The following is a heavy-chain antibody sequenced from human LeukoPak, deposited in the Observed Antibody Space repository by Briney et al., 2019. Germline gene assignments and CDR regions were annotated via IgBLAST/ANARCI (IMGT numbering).Heavy chain of an antibody. CDR2: IYYSGST. J-gene: IGHJ4*02. Sequence: PSETLSLTCTVSGGSLSSYYWSWIRQPPGKGLEWIGYIYYSGSTNYNPSLKSRVTISVDTSKNQLSLKLSSVAAADTAVYYCARGLFNSGLHPFDYWGQGTLVTVSS. D-gene: IGHD2/OR15-2a*01. V-gene: IGHV4-59*01. CDR3: ARGLFNSGLHPFDY. CDR1: GGSLSSYY.